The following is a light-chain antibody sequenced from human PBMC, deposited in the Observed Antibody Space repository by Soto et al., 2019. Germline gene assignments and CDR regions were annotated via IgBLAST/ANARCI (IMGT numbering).Light chain of an antibody. J-gene: IGKJ1*01. CDR3: QQYNNSPRT. V-gene: IGKV3-15*01. CDR2: AAS. Sequence: IVMTQSPAALSVSPGDSATLSCRASQSVNTNVAWYQQRPGQAPRLLLFAASTSGTGVAARFSGSGSGTTFTLTGESLQDEAFAVYYCQQYNNSPRTFGQGTKVEI. CDR1: QSVNTN.